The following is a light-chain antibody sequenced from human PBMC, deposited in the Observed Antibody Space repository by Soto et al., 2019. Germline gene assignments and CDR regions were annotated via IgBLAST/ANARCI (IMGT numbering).Light chain of an antibody. V-gene: IGLV7-46*01. J-gene: IGLJ3*02. CDR2: DTR. CDR3: LLWDNSARV. Sequence: QAVVTQEPSLIVSPGGTVTLTCDSSTGAVTSGHYPYWFQQKPGQAPRTLIYDTRHKHSWTPARFSGSLLGGKAALTLSGAQPEDEADYYCLLWDNSARVFGGGTKLTVL. CDR1: TGAVTSGHY.